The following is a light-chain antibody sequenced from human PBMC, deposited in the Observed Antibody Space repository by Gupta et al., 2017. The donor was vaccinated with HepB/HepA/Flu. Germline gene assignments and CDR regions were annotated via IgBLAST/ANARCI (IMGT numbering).Light chain of an antibody. CDR2: GAS. V-gene: IGKV3-20*01. J-gene: IGKJ1*01. Sequence: EIVLTQSPGTLYLSPGERATLSCRASQRVSSYYLAWYQHKPGQATRLLIYGASSRATGIPGRFSGSWSGTDFTLTISRLEPDDAAIYYCQQYGSPWTFGQGTKVEIK. CDR3: QQYGSPWT. CDR1: QRVSSYY.